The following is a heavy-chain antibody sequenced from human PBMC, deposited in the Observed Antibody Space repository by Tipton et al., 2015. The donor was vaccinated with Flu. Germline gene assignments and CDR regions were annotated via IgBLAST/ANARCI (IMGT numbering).Heavy chain of an antibody. CDR2: INHSGST. V-gene: IGHV4-34*01. J-gene: IGHJ4*02. Sequence: LRLSCAASGFTFSSYWMSWVRQAPGKGLEWIGEINHSGSTNYNPSLKSRVTISVDTSKNQFSLKLSSVTAADTAVYYCARGCIAAAGTPFWDYWGQGTLVTVSS. D-gene: IGHD6-13*01. CDR1: GFTFSSYW. CDR3: ARGCIAAAGTPFWDY.